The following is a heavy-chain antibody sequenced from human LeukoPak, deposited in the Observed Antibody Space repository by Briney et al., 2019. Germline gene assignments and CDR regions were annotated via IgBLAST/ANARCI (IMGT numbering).Heavy chain of an antibody. CDR2: INSDGSST. CDR3: ARVGLSGYDYHGDY. D-gene: IGHD5-12*01. J-gene: IGHJ4*02. CDR1: GLAFSAYK. V-gene: IGHV3-74*01. Sequence: PGGSLRLSCAASGLAFSAYKMHWVRQAPRKGPVWVSRINSDGSSTSYADSVKGRFTISRDNAKNTLYLQMNSLRAEDTAVYYCARVGLSGYDYHGDYWGQGTLVTVSS.